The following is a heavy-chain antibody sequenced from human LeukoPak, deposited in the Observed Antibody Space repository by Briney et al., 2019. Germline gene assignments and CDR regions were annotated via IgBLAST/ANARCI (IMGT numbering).Heavy chain of an antibody. Sequence: GGSLRLSCVASGFIFSDYDMHWVRQAPGKGPEWVSHIGTGVDTHFSDSVKGRFAISRDNARNSLYLQINCLRAEDTAIYYCARDRRADYGRNNDAFDLWGHGTVVTVSS. V-gene: IGHV3-13*01. D-gene: IGHD4-17*01. CDR1: GFIFSDYD. CDR3: ARDRRADYGRNNDAFDL. J-gene: IGHJ3*01. CDR2: IGTGVDT.